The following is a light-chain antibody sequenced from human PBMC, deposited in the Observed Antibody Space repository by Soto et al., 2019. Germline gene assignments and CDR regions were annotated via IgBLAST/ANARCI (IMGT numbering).Light chain of an antibody. CDR3: QQYKNWPPYT. V-gene: IGKV3-15*01. Sequence: EVVLTQSPATLSVSPGDRATLSCRASQSVDINLAWFQQRPGQAPRLLIYGASTRATGIPARFSGSGSGTEFTLTISSLQSEEFALYYCQQYKNWPPYTFGQGTKLEIK. CDR2: GAS. CDR1: QSVDIN. J-gene: IGKJ2*01.